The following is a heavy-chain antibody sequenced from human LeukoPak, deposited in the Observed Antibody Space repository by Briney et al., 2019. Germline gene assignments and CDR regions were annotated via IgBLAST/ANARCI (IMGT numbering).Heavy chain of an antibody. CDR3: AKDREWELLPLGYFDY. CDR2: ISYDGSNK. V-gene: IGHV3-30*18. J-gene: IGHJ4*02. CDR1: GFTFSSYG. D-gene: IGHD1-26*01. Sequence: GGSLRLSCAASGFTFSSYGMHWVRQAPGKGLEWVAVISYDGSNKYYADSVKGRFTISRDNSKNTLYLQMNSLRAEDTAVYYCAKDREWELLPLGYFDYWGQGTLVTASS.